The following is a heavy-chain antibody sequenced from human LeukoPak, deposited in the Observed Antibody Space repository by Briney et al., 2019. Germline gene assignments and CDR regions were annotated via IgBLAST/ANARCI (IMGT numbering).Heavy chain of an antibody. Sequence: PGGSLRLSCAASGFTFSSYAMHWVRQAPGKGLEWVAVISYDGSNKYYADSVKGRFTISRDNSKNTLYLQMSSLRAEDTAVYYCARDAREAAAGPYYYYYMDVWGKGTTVTVSS. CDR3: ARDAREAAAGPYYYYYMDV. CDR2: ISYDGSNK. V-gene: IGHV3-30*04. CDR1: GFTFSSYA. D-gene: IGHD6-13*01. J-gene: IGHJ6*03.